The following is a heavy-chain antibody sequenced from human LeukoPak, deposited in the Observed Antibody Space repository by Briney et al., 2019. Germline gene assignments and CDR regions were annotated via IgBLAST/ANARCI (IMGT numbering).Heavy chain of an antibody. J-gene: IGHJ4*02. Sequence: TSETLSLTCTVSGGSISSYYWSRIRQLPGKGLEWIGYIYYSGSTNYNPSLKSRVTISVDTSKNQFSLQLSSVTAADTAVYYCARGSIAAAGPEVGSYYFDYWGQGTLVTVSS. CDR1: GGSISSYY. D-gene: IGHD6-13*01. V-gene: IGHV4-59*01. CDR3: ARGSIAAAGPEVGSYYFDY. CDR2: IYYSGST.